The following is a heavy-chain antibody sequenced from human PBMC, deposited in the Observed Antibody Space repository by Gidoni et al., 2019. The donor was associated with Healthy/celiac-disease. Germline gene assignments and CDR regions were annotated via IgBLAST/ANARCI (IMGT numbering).Heavy chain of an antibody. CDR3: TTQKYGDDTLFDY. J-gene: IGHJ4*02. CDR2: IKSKTDGGTT. Sequence: EVQLVESGGGLVKPGGSLRLSCAASGFTFSNAWMNWVRQAPGKGLEWVGRIKSKTDGGTTDYAAPVKGRFTISRDDSKNTLYLQMNSLKTEDTAVYYCTTQKYGDDTLFDYWGQGTLVTVSS. D-gene: IGHD4-17*01. V-gene: IGHV3-15*07. CDR1: GFTFSNAW.